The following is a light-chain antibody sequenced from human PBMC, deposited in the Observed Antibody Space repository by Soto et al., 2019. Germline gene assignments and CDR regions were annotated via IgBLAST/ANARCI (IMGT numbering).Light chain of an antibody. CDR3: SSYACSDNFV. Sequence: QSALTQPHSASGSPGQSVTISCTGTSSDVGGHNYVSWYQQHPGKAPKLMIYEVSKRPSGVPDRFSGSKSGNTASLTVSGVQAEDEADYYCSSYACSDNFVFGTGTKVTVL. CDR2: EVS. J-gene: IGLJ1*01. V-gene: IGLV2-8*01. CDR1: SSDVGGHNY.